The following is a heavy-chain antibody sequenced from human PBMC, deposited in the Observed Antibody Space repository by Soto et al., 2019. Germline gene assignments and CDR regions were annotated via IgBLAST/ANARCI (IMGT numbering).Heavy chain of an antibody. V-gene: IGHV3-33*01. CDR2: IWYDGSNK. CDR3: ARDRTIMVRGVFDY. Sequence: GGSLRLSCAASGFTFSSYCMHWVRQAPGKGLEWVAVIWYDGSNKYYADSVKGRFTISRDNSKNTLYLQMNSLRAEDTAVYYCARDRTIMVRGVFDYWGQGTLVTVSS. J-gene: IGHJ4*02. CDR1: GFTFSSYC. D-gene: IGHD3-10*01.